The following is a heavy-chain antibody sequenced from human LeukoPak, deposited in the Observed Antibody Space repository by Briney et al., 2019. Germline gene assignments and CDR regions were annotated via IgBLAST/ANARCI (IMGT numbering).Heavy chain of an antibody. J-gene: IGHJ5*02. CDR2: INPNSGGT. V-gene: IGHV1-2*02. CDR3: ARAYCGGDCYSIHWFDP. D-gene: IGHD2-21*02. CDR1: GYTFTGYY. Sequence: ASVKVSCKASGYTFTGYYMHWVRQAPGQGLEWMGWINPNSGGTNYAQKFQGRVTITANESTSTAYMELSSLRSEDTAVYYCARAYCGGDCYSIHWFDPWGQGTLVTVSS.